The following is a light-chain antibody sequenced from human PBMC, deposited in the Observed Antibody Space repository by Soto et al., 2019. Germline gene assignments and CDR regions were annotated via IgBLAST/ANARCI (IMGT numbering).Light chain of an antibody. CDR2: VAS. CDR1: QNIINY. CDR3: QQSYNAPIT. Sequence: DIQMTHSPSSLSASVGDRVTITCRASQNIINYLNWYQQKPGKAPQLLIYVASRLESGVPSRFSGSGSGTDFTLTITSLQPEDFATYYCQQSYNAPITFGQGTRLEI. V-gene: IGKV1-39*01. J-gene: IGKJ5*01.